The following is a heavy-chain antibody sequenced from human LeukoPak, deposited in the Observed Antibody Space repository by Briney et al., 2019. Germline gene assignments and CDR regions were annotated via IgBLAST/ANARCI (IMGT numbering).Heavy chain of an antibody. Sequence: PSETLSLTXAVSGYSISSGYYWGWIRQPPGKRLEWIGSIYHSGSTYYNPSLKSRVTISVDTSKNQFSLKLSSVTAADTAVYYCARGYYDPHDYWGQGTLVTVSS. CDR1: GYSISSGYY. J-gene: IGHJ4*02. CDR2: IYHSGST. D-gene: IGHD3-22*01. V-gene: IGHV4-38-2*01. CDR3: ARGYYDPHDY.